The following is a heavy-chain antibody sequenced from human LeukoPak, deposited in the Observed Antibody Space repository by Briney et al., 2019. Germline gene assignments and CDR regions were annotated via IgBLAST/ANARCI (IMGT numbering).Heavy chain of an antibody. V-gene: IGHV4-34*01. Sequence: SETLSLTCAVYGGSFSGYYWSWIRQPPGKGLEWIGEINHSGSTNYNPSLKTRVTISVDTSKNQFSLKLSSVTAADTAVYYCATRSQEYGDYVIDYWGQGTLVTVSS. J-gene: IGHJ4*02. CDR3: ATRSQEYGDYVIDY. D-gene: IGHD4-17*01. CDR2: INHSGST. CDR1: GGSFSGYY.